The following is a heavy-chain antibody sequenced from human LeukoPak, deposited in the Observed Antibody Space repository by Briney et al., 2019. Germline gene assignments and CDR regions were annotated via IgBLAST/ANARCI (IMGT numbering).Heavy chain of an antibody. J-gene: IGHJ6*02. CDR1: GFTFSSYG. D-gene: IGHD6-6*01. V-gene: IGHV3-30*18. Sequence: GGSLRLSCAASGFTFSSYGMHWVRQAPGRGLEWVAVISYDGSNKYYADSVKGRFTIPRDNSKNTLYLQMNSLRAEDTAVYYCAKSGYSSSRYYYYGMDVWGQGTTVTVSS. CDR3: AKSGYSSSRYYYYGMDV. CDR2: ISYDGSNK.